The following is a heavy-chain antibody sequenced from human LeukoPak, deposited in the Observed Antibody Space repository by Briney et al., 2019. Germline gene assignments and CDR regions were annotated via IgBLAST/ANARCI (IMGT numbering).Heavy chain of an antibody. Sequence: SETLSLTCTVSGGSISSYYWSWIRQPPGKGLEWIGYIYYSGSTNYNPSLKSRVTISVDRSKNQFSLKLSSVTAADTAVYYCARDDVGIAAAGGIYWGQGTLVTVSS. CDR1: GGSISSYY. J-gene: IGHJ4*02. CDR3: ARDDVGIAAAGGIY. V-gene: IGHV4-59*12. CDR2: IYYSGST. D-gene: IGHD6-13*01.